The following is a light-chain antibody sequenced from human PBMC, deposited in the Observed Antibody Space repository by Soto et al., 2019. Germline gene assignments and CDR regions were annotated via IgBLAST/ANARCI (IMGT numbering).Light chain of an antibody. J-gene: IGLJ1*01. CDR1: SGDIGSYNR. Sequence: QSALTQPASVSGSPGQSITISCTGTSGDIGSYNRVSWYQQHPGKAPKLIIYEVTDRPSGVSNRFSGSKSGNTASLTISGIHAEDAAEDYGNSYTNFARRACVFGTGTKLTVL. V-gene: IGLV2-14*01. CDR2: EVT. CDR3: NSYTNFARRACV.